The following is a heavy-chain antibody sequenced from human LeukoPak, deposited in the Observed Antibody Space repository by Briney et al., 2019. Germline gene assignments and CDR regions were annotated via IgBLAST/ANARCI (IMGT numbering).Heavy chain of an antibody. CDR3: ASFYGDYVFDY. J-gene: IGHJ4*02. V-gene: IGHV3-21*01. D-gene: IGHD4-17*01. Sequence: GGSLRLSCAASGFTFSSYSMNWVRQAPGKGLEWVSSISSSSSYIYYADSVKGRFTISRDNAKNSLYLQMNSLRAGDTAVYYCASFYGDYVFDYWGQGTLVTVSS. CDR2: ISSSSSYI. CDR1: GFTFSSYS.